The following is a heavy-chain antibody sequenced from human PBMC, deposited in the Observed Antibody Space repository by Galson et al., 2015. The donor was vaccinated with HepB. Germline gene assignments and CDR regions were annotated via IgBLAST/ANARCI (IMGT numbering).Heavy chain of an antibody. D-gene: IGHD1-26*01. Sequence: SLRLSCVASGFTFSSYSMNWVRQAPGKGLEWVSSISSSSSYIYYADSVKGRFTISRDNAKNSLYLQMNSLRAEDTAVYYCARDSGSDFGHRDAFDIWGQGTMVTVSS. J-gene: IGHJ3*02. CDR1: GFTFSSYS. V-gene: IGHV3-21*01. CDR2: ISSSSSYI. CDR3: ARDSGSDFGHRDAFDI.